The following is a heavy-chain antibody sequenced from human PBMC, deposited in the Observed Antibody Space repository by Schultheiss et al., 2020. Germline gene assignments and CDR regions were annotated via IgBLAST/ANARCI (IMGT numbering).Heavy chain of an antibody. CDR2: SQYRGIT. CDR3: AKGTQMFPNYYYYGMDV. V-gene: IGHV4-59*01. CDR1: GDSISTYY. J-gene: IGHJ6*02. Sequence: SETLSLTCTLSGDSISTYYWSWIRQPPGKSLEWIGYSQYRGITNYNPSLKSRATLSIDASKNEFSLSLTSVTAADTAVYYCAKGTQMFPNYYYYGMDVWGQGTTVTVSS. D-gene: IGHD3-10*02.